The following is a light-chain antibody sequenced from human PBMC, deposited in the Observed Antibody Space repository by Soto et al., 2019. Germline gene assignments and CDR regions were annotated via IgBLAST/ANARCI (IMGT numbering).Light chain of an antibody. Sequence: QSALTQPACVSGSPGQSITISCTGASSDVGGYNYVSWYQQLPGKAPNLMIYDVSNRPSGVSNRFSGSKSGNTASLTISGLQPEDEADYYCTSYTSSSSYVFGTGTKVTVL. J-gene: IGLJ1*01. CDR3: TSYTSSSSYV. CDR1: SSDVGGYNY. CDR2: DVS. V-gene: IGLV2-14*01.